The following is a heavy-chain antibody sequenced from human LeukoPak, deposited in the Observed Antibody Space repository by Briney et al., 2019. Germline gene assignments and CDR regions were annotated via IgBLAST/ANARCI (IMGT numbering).Heavy chain of an antibody. CDR1: GGSISSSSYY. V-gene: IGHV4-39*07. D-gene: IGHD3-10*01. Sequence: PSETLSLTCTVSGGSISSSSYYWSWIRQPPGKGLEWIGEINHSGSTNYNPSLKSRVTISVDTSKNQFSLKLSSVTAADTAVYYCARRTYYYGSGSYFGHYYYYMDVWGKGTTVTISS. J-gene: IGHJ6*03. CDR2: INHSGST. CDR3: ARRTYYYGSGSYFGHYYYYMDV.